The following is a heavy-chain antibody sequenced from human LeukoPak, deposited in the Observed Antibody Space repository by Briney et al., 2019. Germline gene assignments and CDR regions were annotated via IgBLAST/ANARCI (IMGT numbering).Heavy chain of an antibody. V-gene: IGHV1-69*13. CDR2: ISPIFGTA. CDR3: ARDLRFLESAYYYYMDV. CDR1: GGTFSSYA. J-gene: IGHJ6*03. Sequence: SVKVSFKASGGTFSSYAISWVRQAPGQGLEWMGRISPIFGTANYAQKFQGRVTVTADESTSTAYMELSSLRSEDTAVYYCARDLRFLESAYYYYMDVWGKGTTVTVSS. D-gene: IGHD3-3*01.